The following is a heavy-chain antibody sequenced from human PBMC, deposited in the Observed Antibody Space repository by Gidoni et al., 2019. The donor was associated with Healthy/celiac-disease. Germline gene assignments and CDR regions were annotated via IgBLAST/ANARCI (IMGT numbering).Heavy chain of an antibody. CDR2: IRYDGSNK. V-gene: IGHV3-30*02. CDR3: AKAATVTDYYYSGMDV. D-gene: IGHD4-17*01. Sequence: QVQLVESGGGVVQPGGSLRLSCSASGFTFRSYGMHWVRQAPGKGLEWVAFIRYDGSNKYYADSVKSRFTISRDNSKNTLFLQMNSLSADDTAVYYCAKAATVTDYYYSGMDVWGQGTTVTVSS. CDR1: GFTFRSYG. J-gene: IGHJ6*02.